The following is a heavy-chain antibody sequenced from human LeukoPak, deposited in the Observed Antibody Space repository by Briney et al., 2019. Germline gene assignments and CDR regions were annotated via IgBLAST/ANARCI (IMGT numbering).Heavy chain of an antibody. CDR3: ARDMDSSSHYFGF. CDR1: GFTFRSHG. J-gene: IGHJ4*02. Sequence: GKSLRLSCAASGFTFRSHGMHWVRQAPGKGLQWVGVIWYDGSNSYYADSVKGRFTISRDNSKNTLYLQMNSLRAEDTAAYYCARDMDSSSHYFGFWGQGALVTVSS. CDR2: IWYDGSNS. V-gene: IGHV3-33*01. D-gene: IGHD6-6*01.